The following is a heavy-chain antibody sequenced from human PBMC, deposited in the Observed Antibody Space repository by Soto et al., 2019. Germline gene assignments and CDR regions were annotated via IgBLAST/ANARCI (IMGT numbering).Heavy chain of an antibody. D-gene: IGHD2-2*01. CDR2: INPNSGGT. V-gene: IGHV1-2*04. J-gene: IGHJ6*01. CDR3: ARDHSVGYYYYGMDV. CDR1: GSTFTGYY. Sequence: SLKFSCKASGSTFTGYYMHWVRQAPGQGLECMGWINPNSGGTNYAQKFQCWVTMTRDTSISTAYMELSRLRSDDTAVYYCARDHSVGYYYYGMDVWGQGTTVTVSS.